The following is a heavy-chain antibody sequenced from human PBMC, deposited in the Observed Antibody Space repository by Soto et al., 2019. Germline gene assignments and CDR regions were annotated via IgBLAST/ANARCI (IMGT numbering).Heavy chain of an antibody. V-gene: IGHV3-30*18. CDR3: AKDQASGQGSFDS. CDR2: ISYDGSNQ. J-gene: IGHJ4*02. Sequence: GGSLRLSCAASGFTFNVYVMHWVRQSPDKGLEWVALISYDGSNQYYADSVKGRFTISRDNSKNTLFLQMNSLRADDTAVYYCAKDQASGQGSFDSWGQGTLVTVSS. CDR1: GFTFNVYV.